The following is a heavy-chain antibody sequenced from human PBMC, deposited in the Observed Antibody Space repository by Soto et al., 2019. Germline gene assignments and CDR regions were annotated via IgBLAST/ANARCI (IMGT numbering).Heavy chain of an antibody. Sequence: EVQLVESGGGLVKPGGSLRLSCAASGFTSSSYSMDWVRQAPGKGLEWVSSISSSSTYIHYADSVKGRFTISRDNVXNSLYLQMNSLSAEDTAVYYCASQTSGYYYYGMDVWGQGTTVTVSS. CDR2: ISSSSTYI. V-gene: IGHV3-21*01. J-gene: IGHJ6*02. CDR1: GFTSSSYS. CDR3: ASQTSGYYYYGMDV.